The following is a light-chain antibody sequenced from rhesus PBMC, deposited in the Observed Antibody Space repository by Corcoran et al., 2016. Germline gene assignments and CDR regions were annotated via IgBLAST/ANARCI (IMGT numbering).Light chain of an antibody. CDR1: QSISSW. V-gene: IGKV1-22*01. J-gene: IGKJ2*01. Sequence: DIQMTQSPSSLSASVGDTVTITCRASQSISSWLDWYQQKPGKTPKLLSNKASSLDSGVPSRFSGSGSWTDCTLTCSSLPPEDFVTYDCLQYSSSPYSFSQGTKVEIK. CDR3: LQYSSSPYS. CDR2: KAS.